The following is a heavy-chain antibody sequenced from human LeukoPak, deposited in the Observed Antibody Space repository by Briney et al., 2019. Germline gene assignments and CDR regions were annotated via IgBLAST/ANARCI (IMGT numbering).Heavy chain of an antibody. CDR3: AKLTLGYCSSTSCYPFDY. Sequence: PGGSLRLSCAASGFTFSSYSMNWVRQAPGKGLEWVSYISSSSSTIYYADSVKGRFTISRDNSKNTLYLQMNSLRAEDTAVYYCAKLTLGYCSSTSCYPFDYWGQGTLVTVSS. CDR2: ISSSSSTI. J-gene: IGHJ4*02. V-gene: IGHV3-48*01. CDR1: GFTFSSYS. D-gene: IGHD2-2*01.